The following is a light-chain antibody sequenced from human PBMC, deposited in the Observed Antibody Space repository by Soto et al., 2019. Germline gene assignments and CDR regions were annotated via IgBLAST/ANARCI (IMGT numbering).Light chain of an antibody. CDR2: AAS. V-gene: IGKV1-39*01. J-gene: IGKJ1*01. Sequence: DLRMTQSPSSLSASVGDRVSVTCRASQSISTFLNWYQQRPGEAPKLLIYAASSLQSGVPSRFSGSGSGADFTLTIGSLQPEDFATYYCQQSYTTPRTFGQGTKVEVK. CDR1: QSISTF. CDR3: QQSYTTPRT.